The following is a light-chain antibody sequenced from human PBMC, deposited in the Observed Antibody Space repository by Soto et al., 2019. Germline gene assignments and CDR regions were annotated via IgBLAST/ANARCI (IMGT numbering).Light chain of an antibody. J-gene: IGKJ1*01. CDR1: QSISSW. V-gene: IGKV1-5*03. CDR3: QQYNSYSWT. Sequence: DIQMSQSPSTVSASVGDRGAVTCRASQSISSWLAWYQQKPGKAPKLLIYKASSLESGVPSRFSGSGSGTEFTLTISSLQPDDFATYYCQQYNSYSWTFGQGTKVDIK. CDR2: KAS.